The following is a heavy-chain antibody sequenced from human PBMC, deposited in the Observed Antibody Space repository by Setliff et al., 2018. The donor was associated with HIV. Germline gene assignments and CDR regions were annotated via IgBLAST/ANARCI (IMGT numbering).Heavy chain of an antibody. V-gene: IGHV1-18*01. J-gene: IGHJ4*02. CDR3: ARYNFWSGYESDY. D-gene: IGHD3-3*01. Sequence: GASVKVSCKASGDNFNSHSISWVRQAPGQGLEWMGWVSPYNGDTKYAQKFQGRVTMTTDTSARTGYMELRNLRSDDTAVYYCARYNFWSGYESDYWGQGTLVTVSS. CDR2: VSPYNGDT. CDR1: GDNFNSHS.